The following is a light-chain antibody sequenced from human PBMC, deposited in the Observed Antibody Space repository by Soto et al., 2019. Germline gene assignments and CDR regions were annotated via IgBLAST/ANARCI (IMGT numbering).Light chain of an antibody. Sequence: EIVLTQSPGTLSLSPGERATLSCRASQSVSSGYSAWYQQKPGQAPRLLIYGASSRATGIPDRFSGSGSGTDFTLTISRLEPEDFAVCYCQQYGSSPPFGGGTKVEIK. CDR1: QSVSSGY. J-gene: IGKJ4*01. CDR3: QQYGSSPP. CDR2: GAS. V-gene: IGKV3-20*01.